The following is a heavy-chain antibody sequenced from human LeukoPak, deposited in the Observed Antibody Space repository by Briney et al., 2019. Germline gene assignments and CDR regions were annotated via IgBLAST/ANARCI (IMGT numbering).Heavy chain of an antibody. CDR1: GGTFSSYS. D-gene: IGHD3-16*01. J-gene: IGHJ6*02. Sequence: GASVRVSFKASGGTFSSYSINWGRQAPGHGLEWMGGIIPMFGTAKYAQKFQGRVTITADESTRTAYMELSSLRSEDTAVYYCARCVVGLLGSTYDYYGLDAWGQGTTVTVSS. CDR2: IIPMFGTA. CDR3: ARCVVGLLGSTYDYYGLDA. V-gene: IGHV1-69*01.